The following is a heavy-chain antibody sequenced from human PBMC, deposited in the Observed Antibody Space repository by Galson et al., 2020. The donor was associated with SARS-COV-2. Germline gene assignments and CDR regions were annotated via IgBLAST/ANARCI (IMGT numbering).Heavy chain of an antibody. V-gene: IGHV3-9*01. CDR1: GFTFDDYD. CDR2: LSWNSGSI. CDR3: ATSPPAGDRETLDYWYFDL. J-gene: IGHJ2*01. Sequence: GGSLRLSCAASGFTFDDYDMHWVRQAPGKGLEWVSGLSWNSGSIGYADSVKGRFTISRDNAKNSLYLQMNSLRAEDTALYYCATSPPAGDRETLDYWYFDLWGRGTLVTVSS. D-gene: IGHD2-21*01.